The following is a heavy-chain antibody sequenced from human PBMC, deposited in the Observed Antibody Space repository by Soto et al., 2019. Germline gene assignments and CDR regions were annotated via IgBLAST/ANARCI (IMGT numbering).Heavy chain of an antibody. CDR1: GFTFSSYA. Sequence: EVQLLESGGGLVQPGGSLRLSCAASGFTFSSYAMSWVRQAPGKGLEWVSAISGSGGSTYYADSVKGRFTISRDNSKNTLYLQMNSLRAEDTAVYYCANSDYYDSSGSYFSAFDIWGQGTMVTVPS. CDR2: ISGSGGST. V-gene: IGHV3-23*01. J-gene: IGHJ3*02. D-gene: IGHD3-22*01. CDR3: ANSDYYDSSGSYFSAFDI.